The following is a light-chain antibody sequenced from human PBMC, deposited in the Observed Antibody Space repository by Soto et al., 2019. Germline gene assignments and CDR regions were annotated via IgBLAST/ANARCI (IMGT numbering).Light chain of an antibody. CDR2: AAS. Sequence: SSLSASVGDRVTITCRASQGIGHDLGWYQQKPGTAPRRLIYAASNLQSGVPSRFSGSGSGTDFILTISSLQPEDFATYYCLQHDAYPWTFGQGTKVDIK. CDR1: QGIGHD. V-gene: IGKV1-17*01. CDR3: LQHDAYPWT. J-gene: IGKJ1*01.